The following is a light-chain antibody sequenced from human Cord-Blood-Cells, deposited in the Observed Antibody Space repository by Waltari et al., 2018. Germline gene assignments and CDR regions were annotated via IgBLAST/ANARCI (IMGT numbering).Light chain of an antibody. CDR2: DAS. CDR1: QSVSSY. CDR3: QQRSNRPKLT. J-gene: IGKJ4*01. V-gene: IGKV3-11*01. Sequence: EIALTQSPATLSLSPGERATLSCRASQSVSSYLAWYQQKPGQAPRLLIYDASSRATGIPARFSGSGSGTDFTLTISSLEPEDFAVYYCQQRSNRPKLTFGGGTKVEIK.